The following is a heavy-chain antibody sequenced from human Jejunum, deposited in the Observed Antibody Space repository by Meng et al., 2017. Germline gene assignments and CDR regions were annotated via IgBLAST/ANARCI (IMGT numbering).Heavy chain of an antibody. Sequence: PEAGPGLVEPWRTLSLTCAGSGASISCVSWGGCGPQPPGKGLEWIGEIHYGGNTNYKPSLKSRVTISVDKSNNQYSLRLTSVTAADTAMYYCARNGAYSADHWGQGTLVTVSS. D-gene: IGHD2-15*01. J-gene: IGHJ4*02. CDR2: IHYGGNT. CDR3: ARNGAYSADH. CDR1: GASISCVSW. V-gene: IGHV4-4*02.